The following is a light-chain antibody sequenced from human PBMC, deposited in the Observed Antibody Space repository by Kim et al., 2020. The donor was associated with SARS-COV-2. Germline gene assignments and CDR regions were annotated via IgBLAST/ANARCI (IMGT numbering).Light chain of an antibody. J-gene: IGLJ3*02. Sequence: GQRDTISCSGSSSNNGSNTVNWYQQFPGTAPQLLIDSDDRRPSGVSDRVSCSKSGTSASLAISALRSEDEADYYCATWDDSLDVWMFGGGTKLTVL. CDR1: SSNNGSNT. V-gene: IGLV1-44*01. CDR3: ATWDDSLDVWM. CDR2: SDD.